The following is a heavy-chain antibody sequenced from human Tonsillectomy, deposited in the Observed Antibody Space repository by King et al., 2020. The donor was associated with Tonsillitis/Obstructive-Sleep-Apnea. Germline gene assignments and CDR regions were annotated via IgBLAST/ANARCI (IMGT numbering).Heavy chain of an antibody. Sequence: QLQESGPGLVKPSETLSLTCTVSGGSISSYYWSWIRQPPGKGLEWIGYIYYSGSTNYNPSLKSRVTISVDTSKNQFSLKLSSVTAADTAVYYCARDPLGGSGTNWFDPWGQGTLSPSPQ. CDR3: ARDPLGGSGTNWFDP. CDR1: GGSISSYY. V-gene: IGHV4-59*01. D-gene: IGHD6-25*01. CDR2: IYYSGST. J-gene: IGHJ5*02.